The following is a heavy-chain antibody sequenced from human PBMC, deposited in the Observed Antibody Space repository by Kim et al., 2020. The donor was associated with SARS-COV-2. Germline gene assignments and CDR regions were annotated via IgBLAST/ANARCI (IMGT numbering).Heavy chain of an antibody. CDR3: AKSIEVSARPPNDPQDY. V-gene: IGHV3-30*02. D-gene: IGHD6-6*01. J-gene: IGHJ4*02. Sequence: AKGRFTISRDNSKNTLYLQMNSLRAEDTAVYYCAKSIEVSARPPNDPQDYWGQGTLVTVSS.